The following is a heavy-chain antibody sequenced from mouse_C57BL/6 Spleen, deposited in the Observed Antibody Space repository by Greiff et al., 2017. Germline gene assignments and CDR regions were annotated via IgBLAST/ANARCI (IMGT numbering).Heavy chain of an antibody. CDR2: IWRGGST. J-gene: IGHJ2*01. Sequence: QVQLQQSGPGLVQPSRSLSITCAVSGFSLTSYGVPWVRQSPGKGLEWLGVIWRGGSTDYNAAFMYRLSITKDNSKSQVFFNMNSLQADDTAISYCAKDGSGYYFAYWGQGTTLTVSS. CDR3: AKDGSGYYFAY. D-gene: IGHD2-3*01. V-gene: IGHV2-5*01. CDR1: GFSLTSYG.